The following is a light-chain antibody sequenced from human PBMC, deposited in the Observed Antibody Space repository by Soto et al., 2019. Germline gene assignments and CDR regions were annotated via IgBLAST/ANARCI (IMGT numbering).Light chain of an antibody. J-gene: IGLJ1*01. CDR3: AAWNDGVFV. V-gene: IGLV1-44*01. CDR2: GNT. CDR1: TSNIGGST. Sequence: SVLTQPPSASGTPGQRVTISCSGSTSNIGGSTVSWYQQFPGAAPKLLIYGNTQRPLGVPVRFSASKSDTAASLAISGLQSEDEADYYYAAWNDGVFVFGIGTKVTVL.